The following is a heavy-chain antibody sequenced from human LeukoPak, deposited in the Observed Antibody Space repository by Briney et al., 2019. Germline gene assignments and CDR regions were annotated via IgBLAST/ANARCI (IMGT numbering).Heavy chain of an antibody. CDR2: IYYSGST. Sequence: SETLSLTCTVSGGSISSSSDSWGWIRQPPGKGLEWIGSIYYSGSTYYNPSLKSRVTISVDTSKNQFSLKLSSVTAADTAVYYCARVELEGYFDYWGQGTLVTVSS. CDR3: ARVELEGYFDY. J-gene: IGHJ4*02. V-gene: IGHV4-39*07. CDR1: GGSISSSSDS. D-gene: IGHD1-7*01.